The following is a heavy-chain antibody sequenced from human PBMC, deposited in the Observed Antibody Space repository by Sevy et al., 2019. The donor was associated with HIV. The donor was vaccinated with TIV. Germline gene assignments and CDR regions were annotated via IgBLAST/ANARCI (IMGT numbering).Heavy chain of an antibody. CDR3: ARDIVVVPAALTPYYGMDV. CDR1: GFTFSSYE. CDR2: ISSSGSTI. Sequence: GGSLRLSCAASGFTFSSYEMNWVRQAPGKGLEWVSYISSSGSTIYYADSVKGRFTISRDNAKNSLSLQMNCLRAEDTAVYYCARDIVVVPAALTPYYGMDVWGQGTTVTVSS. J-gene: IGHJ6*02. D-gene: IGHD2-2*01. V-gene: IGHV3-48*03.